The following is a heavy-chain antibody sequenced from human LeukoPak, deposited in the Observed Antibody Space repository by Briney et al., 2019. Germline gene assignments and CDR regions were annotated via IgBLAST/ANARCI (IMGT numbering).Heavy chain of an antibody. J-gene: IGHJ4*02. CDR2: IWHDGTNT. CDR3: ARAPTTYSSGWPYSFDY. D-gene: IGHD6-19*01. V-gene: IGHV3-33*01. CDR1: GFTFSTYG. Sequence: PGRSLRLSCAASGFTFSTYGMHWVRQAPGKGLEWVAVIWHDGTNTYYADSVKGRFTISRDNSKNTLYLQMNSLRAEDTAVYYCARAPTTYSSGWPYSFDYWGQRTLVTVSS.